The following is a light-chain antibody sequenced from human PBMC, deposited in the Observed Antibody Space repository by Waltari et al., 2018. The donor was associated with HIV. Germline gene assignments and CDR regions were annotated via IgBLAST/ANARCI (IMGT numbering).Light chain of an antibody. V-gene: IGLV3-21*02. CDR3: HVWDSAGDGHV. J-gene: IGLJ1*01. Sequence: SYVLTQPPSESVAPGQTARVTCGGQNVGSKSVHWYQQKAGQPPTLALYDDTDRPSGIPERFSGSNSGNTATLTISRVEVGDEADYYCHVWDSAGDGHVFGSGTKVTV. CDR1: NVGSKS. CDR2: DDT.